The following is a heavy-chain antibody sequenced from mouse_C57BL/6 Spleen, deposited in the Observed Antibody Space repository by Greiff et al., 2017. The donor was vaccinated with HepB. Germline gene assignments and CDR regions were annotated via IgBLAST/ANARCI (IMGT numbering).Heavy chain of an antibody. D-gene: IGHD1-1*01. CDR1: GYTFTDYN. CDR3: ARDRITTVVATRYFDV. V-gene: IGHV1-18*01. CDR2: INPNNGGT. Sequence: EVQLQESGPELVKPGASVKIPCKASGYTFTDYNMDWVKQSHGKSLEWIGDINPNNGGTIYNQKFKGKATLTVDKSSSTAYMELRSLTSEDTAVYYCARDRITTVVATRYFDVWGTGTTVTVSS. J-gene: IGHJ1*03.